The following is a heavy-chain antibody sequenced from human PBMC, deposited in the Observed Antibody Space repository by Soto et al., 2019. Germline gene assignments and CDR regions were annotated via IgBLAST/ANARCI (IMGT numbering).Heavy chain of an antibody. CDR1: GDYISSGGSY. J-gene: IGHJ4*02. CDR3: ASFNDRLTPATVLH. CDR2: IYYNGNT. Sequence: QVQLQESGPGLVKPSQTLSLTCIVSGDYISSGGSYWTWIRQHPGKGLEWIGYIYYNGNTYYNPALKSRINISVDTSNNQFSLKLSSVTAADTAVYYCASFNDRLTPATVLHWGQGTLVTVSS. V-gene: IGHV4-31*03. D-gene: IGHD4-4*01.